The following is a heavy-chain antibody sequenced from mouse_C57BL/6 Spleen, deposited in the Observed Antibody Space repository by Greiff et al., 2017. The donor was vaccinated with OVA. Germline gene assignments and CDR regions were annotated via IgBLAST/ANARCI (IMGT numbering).Heavy chain of an antibody. CDR1: GYAFSSYW. D-gene: IGHD1-1*01. J-gene: IGHJ2*01. V-gene: IGHV1-80*01. CDR3: ARRITTVVDD. CDR2: IYPGDGAT. Sequence: QVQLQQSGAELVKPGASVKISCKASGYAFSSYWMNWVKQRPGKGLEWIGQIYPGDGATNYNGKFKGKATLTADKSSSTAYMQLSSLTSEDAAVYFCARRITTVVDDWGQGTTLTVSS.